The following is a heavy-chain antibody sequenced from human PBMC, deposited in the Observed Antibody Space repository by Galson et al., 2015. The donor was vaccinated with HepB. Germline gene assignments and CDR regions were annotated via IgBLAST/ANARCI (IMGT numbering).Heavy chain of an antibody. D-gene: IGHD3-3*01. V-gene: IGHV5-51*03. CDR3: ARLSQEHDFWSGLFSQGDYSDYYIEV. Sequence: QSGAEVKKPGESLKISCEASGYSFTSHCIAWVRQMPGKGLEWMGIIYPGDSDIRYSPSFQGQVSISAVTSISTAYLQWSSLKASDTAMYYCARLSQEHDFWSGLFSQGDYSDYYIEVWGQGTPVTVSS. CDR1: GYSFTSHC. CDR2: IYPGDSDI. J-gene: IGHJ6*03.